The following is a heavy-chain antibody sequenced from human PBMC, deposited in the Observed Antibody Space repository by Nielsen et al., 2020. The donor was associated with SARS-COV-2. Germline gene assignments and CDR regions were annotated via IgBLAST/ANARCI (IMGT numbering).Heavy chain of an antibody. Sequence: GESLKISCKGSGYSFTSYWIGWVRQMPGKGLEWMGIIYPGDSDTRYSPSFQGQVTISADKSISTAYLQWSSLKASDTAMYYCARLTVKRSDYYYYGMDVWGQGTTVTVSS. D-gene: IGHD4-17*01. J-gene: IGHJ6*02. V-gene: IGHV5-51*01. CDR3: ARLTVKRSDYYYYGMDV. CDR2: IYPGDSDT. CDR1: GYSFTSYW.